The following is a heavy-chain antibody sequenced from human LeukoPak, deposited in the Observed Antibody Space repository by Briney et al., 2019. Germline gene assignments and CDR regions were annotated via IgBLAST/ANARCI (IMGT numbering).Heavy chain of an antibody. V-gene: IGHV3-74*01. D-gene: IGHD2-2*01. J-gene: IGHJ4*02. Sequence: AGGSLRLSCAASGFTFSNYWIHWVRQVPGKGLVWVSRINTDGSSTVYADSVKGRFTISRDNAKNTVYLQMNSLRAEDTAVYYCARDAPASRWGQGTLVTVSS. CDR2: INTDGSST. CDR1: GFTFSNYW. CDR3: ARDAPASR.